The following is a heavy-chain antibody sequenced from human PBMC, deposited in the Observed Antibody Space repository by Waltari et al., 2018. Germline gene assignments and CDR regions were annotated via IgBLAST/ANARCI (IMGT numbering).Heavy chain of an antibody. CDR3: ARWTFYYESDWFDP. V-gene: IGHV1-2*02. CDR2: IDPNSGDT. Sequence: QVQLVQSGGEVKKPGASVKVSCKASGYTFSGHHMHWVRQAPGQGLEWMGWIDPNSGDTNYAQKFQGRVTLTRDTSISTAYLELSRLRSDDTAIYYCARWTFYYESDWFDPWGQGTLVTVSS. D-gene: IGHD3-22*01. CDR1: GYTFSGHH. J-gene: IGHJ5*02.